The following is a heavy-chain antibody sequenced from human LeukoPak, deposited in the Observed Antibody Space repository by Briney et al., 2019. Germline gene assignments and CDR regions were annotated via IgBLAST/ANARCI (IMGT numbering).Heavy chain of an antibody. CDR3: ARSSRDGYNDY. CDR1: GGSISNYY. J-gene: IGHJ4*02. V-gene: IGHV4-59*12. D-gene: IGHD5-24*01. CDR2: IYYSGSS. Sequence: PSETLSLTCTVSGGSISNYYWSWIRQPPGKGLEWIGYIYYSGSSNYNPSLKSRVTISVDTSKNQFSLKLSSVTAADTAVYYCARSSRDGYNDYWGQGTLVTVSS.